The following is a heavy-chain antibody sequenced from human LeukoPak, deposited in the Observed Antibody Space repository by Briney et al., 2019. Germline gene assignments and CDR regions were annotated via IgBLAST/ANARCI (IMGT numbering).Heavy chain of an antibody. CDR2: IYYSGST. D-gene: IGHD3-22*01. V-gene: IGHV4-30-4*01. J-gene: IGHJ4*02. Sequence: SETLSLTCTVSGGSISSDDYYWSWIRQPTGKGLEWIGYIYYSGSTYYNPSLKSRVTISVDTSKNQFSLKLSSVTAADTAVYYCARGYDSSALDYWGQGTLVTVSS. CDR1: GGSISSDDYY. CDR3: ARGYDSSALDY.